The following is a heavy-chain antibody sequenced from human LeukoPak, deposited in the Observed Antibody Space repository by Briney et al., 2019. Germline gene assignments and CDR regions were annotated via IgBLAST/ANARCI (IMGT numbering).Heavy chain of an antibody. D-gene: IGHD1-20*01. V-gene: IGHV4-34*01. J-gene: IGHJ3*02. Sequence: SETLSLTCAVYGGSFSGYYWGWIRQPPGKGLEWIGSIYYSGSTYYNPSLKSRVTISVDTSKNQFSLKLSSVTAADTAVYYCARGVSYNWKVPNAFDIWGQGTMVTVSS. CDR2: IYYSGST. CDR1: GGSFSGYY. CDR3: ARGVSYNWKVPNAFDI.